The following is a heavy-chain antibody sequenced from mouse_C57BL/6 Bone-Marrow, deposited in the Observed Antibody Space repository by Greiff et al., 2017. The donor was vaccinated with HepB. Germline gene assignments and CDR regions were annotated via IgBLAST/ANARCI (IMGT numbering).Heavy chain of an antibody. Sequence: QVQLQQSGAELARPGASVKLSCTASGYTFTSYGISWVKQRTGQGLEWIGEIYPRSGNTYYNEKFKGKATLTADKSSSTAYMELRSLTSEDSAVYFCAREDGNYRRSAMDYWGQGTSVTVSS. V-gene: IGHV1-81*01. CDR1: GYTFTSYG. J-gene: IGHJ4*01. D-gene: IGHD2-1*01. CDR2: IYPRSGNT. CDR3: AREDGNYRRSAMDY.